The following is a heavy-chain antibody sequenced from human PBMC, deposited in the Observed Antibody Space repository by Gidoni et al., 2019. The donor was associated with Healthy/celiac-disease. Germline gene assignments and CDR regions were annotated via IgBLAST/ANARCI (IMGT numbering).Heavy chain of an antibody. CDR3: TTVPNCWFRDIY. Sequence: EVQLVESGGGLVKPGGARRLSCAAYGATFSNSWMSWVRQAPGKGLEWVGRIKSKTDGGTTDYAAPVKGRFTISRDDSKNTLYLQMNSLKTEDTAVYYCTTVPNCWFRDIYWGQGTLVTVSS. V-gene: IGHV3-15*01. D-gene: IGHD3-10*01. J-gene: IGHJ4*02. CDR1: GATFSNSW. CDR2: IKSKTDGGTT.